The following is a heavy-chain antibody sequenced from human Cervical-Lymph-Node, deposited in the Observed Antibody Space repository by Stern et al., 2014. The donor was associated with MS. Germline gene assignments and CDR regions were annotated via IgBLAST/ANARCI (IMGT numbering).Heavy chain of an antibody. D-gene: IGHD3-22*01. CDR1: GFTFSSYS. CDR3: ARDSDSSGSFDY. J-gene: IGHJ4*02. V-gene: IGHV3-21*01. Sequence: VQLVEPGGGLVKPGGSLRLSCAASGFTFSSYSMNWVRQAPGQGLEWVSSISSSSSYIYYADSVKGRFTISRDNAKNSLYLQMNSLRAEDTAVYYCARDSDSSGSFDYWGQGTLVTVSS. CDR2: ISSSSSYI.